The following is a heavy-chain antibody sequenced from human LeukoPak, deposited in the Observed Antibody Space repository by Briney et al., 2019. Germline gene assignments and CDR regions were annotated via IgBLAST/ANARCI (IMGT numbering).Heavy chain of an antibody. Sequence: GGSLRLSCAASGFTLSSYSMKWVRQAPGKGLEWVSFISSSSSYIYYADSVKGRFTISRDNAKNSLYLQMNSLRAEDTAVYYCAAAGRDAFDIWGQGTMVTVSS. CDR3: AAAGRDAFDI. CDR1: GFTLSSYS. D-gene: IGHD6-19*01. V-gene: IGHV3-21*01. CDR2: ISSSSSYI. J-gene: IGHJ3*02.